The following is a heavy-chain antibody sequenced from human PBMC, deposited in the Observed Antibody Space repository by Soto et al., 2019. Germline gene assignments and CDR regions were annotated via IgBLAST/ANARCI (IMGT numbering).Heavy chain of an antibody. CDR2: ISADGSEK. CDR1: GFTFSYSW. CDR3: ARTPRLLGS. D-gene: IGHD6-6*01. J-gene: IGHJ4*02. V-gene: IGHV3-7*01. Sequence: SGGSLRLSCAASGFTFSYSWMHWVRQAPGKGLEWVAYISADGSEKMHGASVTGRFTSSRDNSKNSLLLEMNNLRAEDTAVYYCARTPRLLGSWRLGTLVTVS.